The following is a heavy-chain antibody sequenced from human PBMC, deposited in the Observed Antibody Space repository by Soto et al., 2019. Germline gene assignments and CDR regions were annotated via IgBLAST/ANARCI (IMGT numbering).Heavy chain of an antibody. CDR3: ALKHSSSWAYYYYYMDV. D-gene: IGHD6-13*01. CDR1: GFTFRSYW. CDR2: ISSDGSST. V-gene: IGHV3-74*01. J-gene: IGHJ6*03. Sequence: EVQLVESGGGLIQPGGSLRLSCAASGFTFRSYWMHWVRQGPGKGLAWVARISSDGSSTSYADSVKGRFTISRDNANNTMYLQMNSLRGEDTAVYYCALKHSSSWAYYYYYMDVWGKGTTVTVSS.